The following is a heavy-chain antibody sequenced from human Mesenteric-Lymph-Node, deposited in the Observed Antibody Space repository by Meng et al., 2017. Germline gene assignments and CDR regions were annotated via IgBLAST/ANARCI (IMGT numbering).Heavy chain of an antibody. CDR2: IKQDGSEK. Sequence: GGSLRLSCAASGFTFSSYWMSWVRQAPGKGLEWVANIKQDGSEKYYVDSVKGRFTISRDNAKNSLYLQMNSLRAEDTAVYYCARDRCSSTSCSSYYYYGMDVWGQGTTVTVSS. D-gene: IGHD2-2*01. V-gene: IGHV3-7*01. CDR3: ARDRCSSTSCSSYYYYGMDV. CDR1: GFTFSSYW. J-gene: IGHJ6*02.